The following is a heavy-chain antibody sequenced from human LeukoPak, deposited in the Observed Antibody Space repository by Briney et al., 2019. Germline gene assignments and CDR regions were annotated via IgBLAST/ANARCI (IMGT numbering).Heavy chain of an antibody. Sequence: PSETLSLTCIVSGGSIMSNYWSWIRQPPGKGLEWIGSIYYSGSTYYNPSLKSRVTISVDTSKNQFSLKLSSVTAADTAVYYCATYCSSTSCYANYYYMDVWGKGTTVTVSS. J-gene: IGHJ6*03. CDR2: IYYSGST. CDR1: GGSIMSNY. D-gene: IGHD2-2*01. CDR3: ATYCSSTSCYANYYYMDV. V-gene: IGHV4-59*05.